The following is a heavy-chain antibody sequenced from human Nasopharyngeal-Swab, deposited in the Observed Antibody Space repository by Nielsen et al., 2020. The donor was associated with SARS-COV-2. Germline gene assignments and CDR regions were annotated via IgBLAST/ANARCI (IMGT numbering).Heavy chain of an antibody. CDR2: INHSGST. V-gene: IGHV4-34*01. D-gene: IGHD6-6*01. Sequence: WIRQPPGKGLEWIGEINHSGSTNYNPSLKSRVTISVDTSKNQFSLKLSSVTAADTAVYYCARDIAARPASPSYYYGMDVWGQGTTVTVFS. J-gene: IGHJ6*02. CDR3: ARDIAARPASPSYYYGMDV.